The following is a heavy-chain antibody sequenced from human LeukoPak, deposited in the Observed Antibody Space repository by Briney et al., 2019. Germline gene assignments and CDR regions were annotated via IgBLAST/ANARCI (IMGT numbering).Heavy chain of an antibody. J-gene: IGHJ3*02. D-gene: IGHD6-13*01. CDR3: ARDRSGCSRVNDAFDI. CDR1: GFTFSSYG. CDR2: IWYDGSNK. V-gene: IGHV3-33*01. Sequence: SLRLSCAASGFTFSSYGMHWVRQAPGKGLEWVAVIWYDGSNKYYADSVKGRFTISRDNSKNTLYLQMNSLRAEDTAVYYCARDRSGCSRVNDAFDIWGQGTMVTVSS.